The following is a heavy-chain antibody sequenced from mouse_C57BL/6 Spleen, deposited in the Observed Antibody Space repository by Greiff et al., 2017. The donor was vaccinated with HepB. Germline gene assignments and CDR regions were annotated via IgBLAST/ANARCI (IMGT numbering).Heavy chain of an antibody. Sequence: VQLQQSGTELVKPGASVKLSCKASGYTFTSYWMHWVKQRPGQGLEWIGNINPSNGGTNYNEKFKSKATLTVDKSSSTAYMQLSSLTSEDSAVYYCARGGNYVGYFDYWGQGTTLTVSS. CDR2: INPSNGGT. D-gene: IGHD2-1*01. CDR3: ARGGNYVGYFDY. J-gene: IGHJ2*01. CDR1: GYTFTSYW. V-gene: IGHV1-53*01.